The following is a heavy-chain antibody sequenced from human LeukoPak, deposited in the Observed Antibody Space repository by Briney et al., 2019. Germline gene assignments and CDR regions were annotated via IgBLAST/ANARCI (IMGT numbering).Heavy chain of an antibody. Sequence: SGPTLVNPTQTLTLTCTFSGFSLSTSGVGVGWIRQPPGKALEWLALIYWDDDKRYSPSLKRRLTITKDTSENQVVLTMTNLDPVDTASYYCAHIISSGWYGDFWGQGTLVTVSS. V-gene: IGHV2-5*02. J-gene: IGHJ4*02. CDR1: GFSLSTSGVG. CDR3: AHIISSGWYGDF. D-gene: IGHD6-19*01. CDR2: IYWDDDK.